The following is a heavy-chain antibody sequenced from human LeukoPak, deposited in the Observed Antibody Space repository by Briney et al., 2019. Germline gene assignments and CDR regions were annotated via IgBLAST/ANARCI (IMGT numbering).Heavy chain of an antibody. D-gene: IGHD3-22*01. CDR1: GFTFSSYS. V-gene: IGHV3-21*04. CDR3: AKGSGYYPEGSDY. Sequence: GGSLRLSCAASGFTFSSYSMNWVRQAPGKGLEWVSSISSSSSYIYYADSVKGRFTISRDSSKNTLYLQMNSLRAEDTAVYYCAKGSGYYPEGSDYWGQGTLVTVSS. J-gene: IGHJ4*02. CDR2: ISSSSSYI.